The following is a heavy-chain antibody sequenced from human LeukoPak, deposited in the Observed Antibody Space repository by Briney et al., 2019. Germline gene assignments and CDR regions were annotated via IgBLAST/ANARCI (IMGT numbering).Heavy chain of an antibody. CDR1: GGSISSYY. V-gene: IGHV4-59*12. D-gene: IGHD1-26*01. Sequence: SETLSLTCTVSGGSISSYYWSWIRQPPGKGLEWIGYIYYSGSTNYNPSLKSRVTISLDTSRNQFSLKLSSVTAADTAVYYCARVIKSGSYSRYYYYYMDVWGKGTTVTVSS. CDR3: ARVIKSGSYSRYYYYYMDV. J-gene: IGHJ6*03. CDR2: IYYSGST.